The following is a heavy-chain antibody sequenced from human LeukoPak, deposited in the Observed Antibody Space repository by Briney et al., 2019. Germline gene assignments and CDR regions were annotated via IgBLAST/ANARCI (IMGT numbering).Heavy chain of an antibody. CDR3: VRLRRNSDRSGYYYFYNY. CDR1: ELTFSTYW. J-gene: IGHJ4*02. D-gene: IGHD3-22*01. V-gene: IGHV3-7*01. Sequence: GGSLRLSCAASELTFSTYWMTWVRQAPGKGLEWVANIKQDGSEKYYVDSVKGRFTISRDNAKSSLYLQMNSLRAEDTARYYCVRLRRNSDRSGYYYFYNYWGQGIQVTVSS. CDR2: IKQDGSEK.